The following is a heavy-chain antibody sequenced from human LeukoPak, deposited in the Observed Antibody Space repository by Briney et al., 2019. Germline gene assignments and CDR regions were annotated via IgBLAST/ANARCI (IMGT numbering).Heavy chain of an antibody. Sequence: PSETLSLTCTVSGGSLSSYYWSWIRQPPGKGLEWIGYIYYSGSTNYNPSLKSRVTISVDTSKNQFSLKLSSVTAADTAVYYCARGAISSGWYFDYWGQGTLVTVSS. CDR1: GGSLSSYY. D-gene: IGHD6-19*01. V-gene: IGHV4-59*01. J-gene: IGHJ4*02. CDR3: ARGAISSGWYFDY. CDR2: IYYSGST.